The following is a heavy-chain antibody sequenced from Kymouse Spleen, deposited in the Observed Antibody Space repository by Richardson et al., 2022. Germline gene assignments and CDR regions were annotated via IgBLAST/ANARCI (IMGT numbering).Heavy chain of an antibody. Sequence: EVQLVESGGGLVQPGGSLRLSCAASGFTFSSYWMHWVRQAPGKGLVWVSRINSDGSSTSYADSVKGRFTISRDNAKNTLYLQMNSLRAEDTAVYYCARETMVRGVIDAFDIWGQGTMVTVSS. J-gene: IGHJ3*02. V-gene: IGHV3-74*01. CDR1: GFTFSSYW. D-gene: IGHD3-10*01. CDR2: INSDGSST. CDR3: ARETMVRGVIDAFDI.